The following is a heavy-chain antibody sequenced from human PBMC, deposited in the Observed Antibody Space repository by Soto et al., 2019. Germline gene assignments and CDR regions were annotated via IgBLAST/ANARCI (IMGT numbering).Heavy chain of an antibody. V-gene: IGHV1-3*01. D-gene: IGHD6-19*01. CDR2: INAGNGNR. CDR3: ARHLGGCTDY. Sequence: QVQLVQSGAEVKKPGASVKVSCKASGYTFTSYGMHWVRQAPGQRLEWMGWINAGNGNRKYSQKFQGRVTITRDTSPSTAYMDLSSLRSDDTTLHYCARHLGGCTDYWGQGTLVTVSS. CDR1: GYTFTSYG. J-gene: IGHJ4*02.